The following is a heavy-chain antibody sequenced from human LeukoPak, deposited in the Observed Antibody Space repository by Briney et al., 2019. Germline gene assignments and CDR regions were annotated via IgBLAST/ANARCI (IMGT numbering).Heavy chain of an antibody. V-gene: IGHV4-34*01. CDR3: AGSSSWYERDYYYYYMDV. D-gene: IGHD6-13*01. J-gene: IGHJ6*03. Sequence: SETLSLTCAVYGGSFSGYYWSWIRQPPGKGLEWIGEINHSGSTNYNPSLKSRVTISVDTSKNQFSLKLSSVTAADTAVYYCAGSSSWYERDYYYYYMDVWGKGTTVTVSS. CDR1: GGSFSGYY. CDR2: INHSGST.